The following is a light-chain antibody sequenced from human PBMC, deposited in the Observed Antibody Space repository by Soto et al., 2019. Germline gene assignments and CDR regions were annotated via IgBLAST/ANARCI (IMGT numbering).Light chain of an antibody. V-gene: IGKV1-8*01. J-gene: IGKJ2*01. CDR2: AAS. CDR3: QQYYSYRYT. Sequence: AIRMTQSPSSLSASTGDRVTITCRASQGISSYLAWYQQKPGKAPKLLIYAASTLQSGVPSRFSGSGSGTDFTLAISCLQSEDSATYYCQQYYSYRYTFGQGNKLEIK. CDR1: QGISSY.